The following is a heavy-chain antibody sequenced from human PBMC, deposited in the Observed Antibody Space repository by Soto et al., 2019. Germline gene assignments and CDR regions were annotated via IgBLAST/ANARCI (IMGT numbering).Heavy chain of an antibody. D-gene: IGHD1-26*01. CDR2: ISYDGSNK. Sequence: GGSLRLSCAASGFTFSSYGMHWVRQAPGKGLEWVAVISYDGSNKYYADSVKGRFTISRDNSKNTLYLQMNSLRAEDTAVYYCAKGGATIYYYYYYGMDVWGQGTTVTVSS. CDR1: GFTFSSYG. CDR3: AKGGATIYYYYYYGMDV. V-gene: IGHV3-30*18. J-gene: IGHJ6*02.